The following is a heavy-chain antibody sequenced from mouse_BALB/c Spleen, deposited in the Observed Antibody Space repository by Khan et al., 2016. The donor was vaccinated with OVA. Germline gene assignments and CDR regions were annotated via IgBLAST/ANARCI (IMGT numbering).Heavy chain of an antibody. Sequence: EVQLQESGPGLVKPSQSLSLTCTVTGYSITSDYAWNWIRQFPGNKLEWMGYISYSGNTSYNPSLKSRISITRDTSKNQFFLQLSTVTTEDTATXNCASRAYYGNGYFDVWGEGTTVTVSS. D-gene: IGHD2-1*01. V-gene: IGHV3-2*02. CDR1: GYSITSDYA. CDR3: ASRAYYGNGYFDV. J-gene: IGHJ1*01. CDR2: ISYSGNT.